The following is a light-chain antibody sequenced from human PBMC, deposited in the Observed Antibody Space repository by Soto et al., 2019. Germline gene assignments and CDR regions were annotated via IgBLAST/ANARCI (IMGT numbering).Light chain of an antibody. CDR1: QTISSS. J-gene: IGKJ5*01. Sequence: DIQMTQSPSTLSASVGDRVTITCRASQTISSSLAWYQQKPGKAPKLLIYEASSLQTGVPSRFSGSGSGTDFTLTISSLQSEDFATYYCQQLNSYPITFGQGTRLEIK. V-gene: IGKV1-5*03. CDR2: EAS. CDR3: QQLNSYPIT.